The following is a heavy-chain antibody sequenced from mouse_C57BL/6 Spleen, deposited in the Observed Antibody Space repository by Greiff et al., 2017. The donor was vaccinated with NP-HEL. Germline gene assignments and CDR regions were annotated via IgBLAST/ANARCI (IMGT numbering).Heavy chain of an antibody. CDR2: INPNNGGT. D-gene: IGHD1-1*01. V-gene: IGHV1-22*01. CDR1: GYTFTDYN. Sequence: EVKLQESGPELVKPGASVKMSCKASGYTFTDYNMHWVKQSHGKSLEWIGYINPNNGGTSYNQKFKGKATLTVNKSSSTAYMELRSLTSEDSAVYYCARNYGSSYPYAMDYWGQGTSVTVSS. CDR3: ARNYGSSYPYAMDY. J-gene: IGHJ4*01.